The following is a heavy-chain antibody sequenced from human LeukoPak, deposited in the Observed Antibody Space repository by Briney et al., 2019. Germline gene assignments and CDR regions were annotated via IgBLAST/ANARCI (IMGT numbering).Heavy chain of an antibody. Sequence: SETLSLTCAVYGGSFSGYYWSWIRQPPGKGLEWIGEINHSGSTNYNPSLKSRVTISVDTSKNQFSLKLSSVTAADTAVYYCGRGGSSWSPRLDYWGQGTLVTVSS. D-gene: IGHD6-13*01. J-gene: IGHJ4*02. CDR1: GGSFSGYY. V-gene: IGHV4-34*01. CDR2: INHSGST. CDR3: GRGGSSWSPRLDY.